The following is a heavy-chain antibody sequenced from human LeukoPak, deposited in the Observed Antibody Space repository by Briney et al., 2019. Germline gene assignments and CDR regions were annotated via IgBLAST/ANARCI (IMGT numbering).Heavy chain of an antibody. V-gene: IGHV1-8*03. J-gene: IGHJ4*02. CDR1: GYTFTSYD. CDR2: MNPNSGNT. Sequence: GASVKVSCKASGYTFTSYDINSVRQPTGQGLEWMGWMNPNSGNTGFAQKFQGRVTITRNTSISTAYMELSSLRSEDTAVYYCARLLYGGTSPLNYWGQGTLVTVSS. D-gene: IGHD4-23*01. CDR3: ARLLYGGTSPLNY.